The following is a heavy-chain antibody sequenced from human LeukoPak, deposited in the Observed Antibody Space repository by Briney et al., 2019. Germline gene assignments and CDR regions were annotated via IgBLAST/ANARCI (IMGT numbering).Heavy chain of an antibody. J-gene: IGHJ4*02. CDR2: IYNDGSS. CDR3: ARDRHYYDTSGDRSYFFDY. D-gene: IGHD3-22*01. V-gene: IGHV3-53*01. Sequence: GGSLRLSCAASGFTVSHNYMSWVRQAPGKGLEWVSIIYNDGSSYYADSVKGRFTIPRDNSKNTVYLQMNSLRAEDTAVYYCARDRHYYDTSGDRSYFFDYWGQGTLVIVSS. CDR1: GFTVSHNY.